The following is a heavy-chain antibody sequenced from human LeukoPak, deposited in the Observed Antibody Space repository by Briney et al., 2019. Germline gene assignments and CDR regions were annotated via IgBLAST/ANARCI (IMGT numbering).Heavy chain of an antibody. D-gene: IGHD3-10*01. J-gene: IGHJ5*02. CDR2: IYHSGST. CDR1: GGSISSSNW. CDR3: ARDLWFGETNWFDP. Sequence: SGTLSLTCAVSGGSISSSNWWSWVRQPPGKGLEWIGEIYHSGSTNYNASPKSRDTISVDKSKNQFSLKLSSVTAADTAVYYCARDLWFGETNWFDPWGQGTLVTVSS. V-gene: IGHV4-4*02.